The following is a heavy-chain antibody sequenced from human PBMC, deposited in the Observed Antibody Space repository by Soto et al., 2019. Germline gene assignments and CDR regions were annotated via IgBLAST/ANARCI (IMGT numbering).Heavy chain of an antibody. J-gene: IGHJ6*02. CDR1: GVTLDYYA. V-gene: IGHV3-43D*04. CDR2: ISWDGGST. D-gene: IGHD2-2*01. Sequence: PGGSLRLSCAASGVTLDYYAMHWVRQSPGKGLEWVSLISWDGGSTYYADSVKGRFTISRDNSKNSLYLQMNSLRAEDTALYYCAKDIGCSSTSCRYYYYYYGMDVWGQGTTVTAP. CDR3: AKDIGCSSTSCRYYYYYYGMDV.